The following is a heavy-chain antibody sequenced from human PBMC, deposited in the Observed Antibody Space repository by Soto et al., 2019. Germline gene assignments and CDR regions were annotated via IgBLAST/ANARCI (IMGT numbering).Heavy chain of an antibody. CDR3: ARQGDMAATPADAFDI. Sequence: AGESLKISCRGSGYSFWGHWIVWVRQVPGKGLEWMGIVYPDDSQTRYSPSFQGQVTISADKSINTAYLQWSSLEASDSAMYYCARQGDMAATPADAFDIWGQGTMVTVSS. J-gene: IGHJ3*02. CDR1: GYSFWGHW. D-gene: IGHD3-16*01. V-gene: IGHV5-51*01. CDR2: VYPDDSQT.